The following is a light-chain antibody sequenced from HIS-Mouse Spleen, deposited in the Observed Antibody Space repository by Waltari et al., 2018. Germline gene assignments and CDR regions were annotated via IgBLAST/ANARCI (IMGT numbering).Light chain of an antibody. CDR1: SSNIGSNP. V-gene: IGLV1-44*01. CDR3: AAWDDSLNGPV. J-gene: IGLJ3*02. Sequence: QSVLTQPPSASGTPGQRAPISCSGRSSNIGSNPVNWYQQLPAPAPKPPIFSNNQRPSGVPDRFSGSKSGTSASLAISGLQSEDEADYYCAAWDDSLNGPVFGGGTKLTVL. CDR2: SNN.